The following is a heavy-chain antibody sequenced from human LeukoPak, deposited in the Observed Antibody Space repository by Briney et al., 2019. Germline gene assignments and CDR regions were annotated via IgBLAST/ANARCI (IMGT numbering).Heavy chain of an antibody. CDR3: ADGRDLDY. J-gene: IGHJ4*02. D-gene: IGHD5-24*01. Sequence: PGGSLRLSCAASGFTFSNYAMSWVRQAPGKGLEWVSTIDGIGDSTYYADSVKGRFTISGDNSKNTLYLQMHTLGAEDTAVYYCADGRDLDYWGQGTLVTVSS. V-gene: IGHV3-23*01. CDR2: IDGIGDST. CDR1: GFTFSNYA.